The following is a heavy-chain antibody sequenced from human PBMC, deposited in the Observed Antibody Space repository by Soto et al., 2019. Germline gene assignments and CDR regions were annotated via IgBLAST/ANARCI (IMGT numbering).Heavy chain of an antibody. CDR1: GFTFSSYG. Sequence: QVQLVESGGGVVQPGRSVRLSCAASGFTFSSYGMHWVRQAPGKGLEWVAVISYDGRNKYYADSVKGRFTISRDNSKNTLYLQMNSLRAEDTAVYYCAKDPCSTSCYPGGAAADFIVYWGQGTLVTVSS. D-gene: IGHD2-2*01. J-gene: IGHJ4*02. V-gene: IGHV3-30*18. CDR3: AKDPCSTSCYPGGAAADFIVY. CDR2: ISYDGRNK.